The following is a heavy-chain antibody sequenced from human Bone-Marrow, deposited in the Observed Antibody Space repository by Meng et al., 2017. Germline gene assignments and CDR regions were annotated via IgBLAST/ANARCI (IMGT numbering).Heavy chain of an antibody. V-gene: IGHV3-15*02. CDR3: SGHVDY. CDR1: GYNLRSSR. J-gene: IGHJ4*01. Sequence: EERRGGPWRALGEVWGFMSLSWLTSGYNLRSSRLNCVRQAPGTWLEGIGRMKSNVDGATVDYAAAVKGRFFISRDDSENTFYLQMNSLKTEDTAVYYCSGHVDYWGHGTLVTVSS. CDR2: MKSNVDGATV.